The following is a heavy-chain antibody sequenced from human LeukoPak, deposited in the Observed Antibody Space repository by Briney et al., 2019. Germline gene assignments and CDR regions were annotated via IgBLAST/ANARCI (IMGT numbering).Heavy chain of an antibody. Sequence: ASVKVSCKASGYTFTGYYMHWVRQAPGQRLEWMGWINAGNGNTKYSQKFQGRVTITRDTSASTAYMELSSLRSEDTAVYYCASGTSGSPFDYWGQGTLVTVSS. V-gene: IGHV1-3*01. CDR1: GYTFTGYY. D-gene: IGHD1-26*01. CDR3: ASGTSGSPFDY. J-gene: IGHJ4*02. CDR2: INAGNGNT.